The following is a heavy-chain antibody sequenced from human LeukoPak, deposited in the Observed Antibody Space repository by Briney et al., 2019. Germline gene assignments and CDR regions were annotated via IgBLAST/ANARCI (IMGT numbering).Heavy chain of an antibody. V-gene: IGHV1-46*01. D-gene: IGHD5-18*01. J-gene: IGHJ4*02. CDR3: AIMSRVDTGKSPFDD. CDR1: GYTFATYY. Sequence: GASVKVSCKASGYTFATYYMHWVRQASGQGLDWMGVINPSSGSTNYAQNFQGRVTMTRDTSTSTVYMELSSLRSEDTAMYYCAIMSRVDTGKSPFDDWGQGSLVTVSS. CDR2: INPSSGST.